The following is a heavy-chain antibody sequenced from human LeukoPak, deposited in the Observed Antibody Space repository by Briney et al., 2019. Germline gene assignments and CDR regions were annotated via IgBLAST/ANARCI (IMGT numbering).Heavy chain of an antibody. CDR1: GGSFSGYY. V-gene: IGHV4-34*01. D-gene: IGHD3-10*01. J-gene: IGHJ6*03. Sequence: PSETLSLTCAVYGGSFSGYYWSWIRQPPGKGLEWIGVINHSGSTNYNPSLKSRVTISVDTSKNQFSLKLSSVTAADTAVYYCAKAGGYYYYYMDVWGKGTTVTISS. CDR3: AKAGGYYYYYMDV. CDR2: INHSGST.